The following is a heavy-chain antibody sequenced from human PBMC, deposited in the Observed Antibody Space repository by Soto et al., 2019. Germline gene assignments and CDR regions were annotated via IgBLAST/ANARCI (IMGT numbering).Heavy chain of an antibody. V-gene: IGHV3-11*01. Sequence: GGSLRLSCAASGFTFSDYYMSWIRQAPGKGLEWVSYISSSGSTIYYADSVKGRFTISSDNAKNSLYLQMNSLRAEDTAVYYCARQGISSSSSNYFDYWGQGTLVTVSS. J-gene: IGHJ4*02. D-gene: IGHD6-6*01. CDR2: ISSSGSTI. CDR3: ARQGISSSSSNYFDY. CDR1: GFTFSDYY.